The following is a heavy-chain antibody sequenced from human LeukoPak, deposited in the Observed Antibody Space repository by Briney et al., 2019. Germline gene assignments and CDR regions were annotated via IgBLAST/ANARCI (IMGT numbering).Heavy chain of an antibody. CDR1: GFTFSSYG. Sequence: GGSLRLSCAASGFTFSSYGMSWVRQAPGKGLEWVSGISGSGDNTYYADSVKGRFTISRDNSKNTLYVQVNSLGTEDTAAYYCAKGSYYGSSGSFYFDYWGQGTLVTVSS. J-gene: IGHJ4*02. CDR2: ISGSGDNT. D-gene: IGHD3-22*01. CDR3: AKGSYYGSSGSFYFDY. V-gene: IGHV3-23*01.